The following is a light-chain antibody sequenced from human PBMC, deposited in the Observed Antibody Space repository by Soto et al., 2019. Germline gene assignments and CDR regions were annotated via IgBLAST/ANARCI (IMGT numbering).Light chain of an antibody. CDR2: GAS. V-gene: IGKV3-15*01. Sequence: EIVMTQSPATLSVSPGERFTLSCRASASVYSYLAWYQQKPGQPPRLLIYGASTRATAIPARFSGSGSGTXXXLTISSLQSEDFAVYYCQKYNNWPLTFGGGTKVDI. J-gene: IGKJ4*01. CDR1: ASVYSY. CDR3: QKYNNWPLT.